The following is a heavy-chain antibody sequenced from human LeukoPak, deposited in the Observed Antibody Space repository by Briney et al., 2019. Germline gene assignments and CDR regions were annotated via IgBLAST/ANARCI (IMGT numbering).Heavy chain of an antibody. V-gene: IGHV4-59*01. CDR2: IYYSGST. J-gene: IGHJ4*02. Sequence: SETLSLTCTVSGGSLSSYYWSWIRQPPGKGLEWIGYIYYSGSTSYNPSLKSRVTISVDTSKNQFSLKLSSVTAADTAVYYCARSDYYDSSGYFFDYWGQGTLVTVSS. CDR3: ARSDYYDSSGYFFDY. D-gene: IGHD3-22*01. CDR1: GGSLSSYY.